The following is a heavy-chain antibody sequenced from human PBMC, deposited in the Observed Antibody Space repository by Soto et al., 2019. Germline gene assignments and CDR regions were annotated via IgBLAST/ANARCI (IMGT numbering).Heavy chain of an antibody. Sequence: EVQLLDSGGGLVQPGGSLRLSCAASGFTFSGYALTWVRQAPGKGLEWVSAISGRGEATFYADSVKGRFTISRDNSKNTLYLQMNPLRAEDTAVYYCARKVSGSTGRPDLWYFDLWGRGTLVTVSS. V-gene: IGHV3-23*01. J-gene: IGHJ2*01. CDR1: GFTFSGYA. D-gene: IGHD3-10*01. CDR2: ISGRGEAT. CDR3: ARKVSGSTGRPDLWYFDL.